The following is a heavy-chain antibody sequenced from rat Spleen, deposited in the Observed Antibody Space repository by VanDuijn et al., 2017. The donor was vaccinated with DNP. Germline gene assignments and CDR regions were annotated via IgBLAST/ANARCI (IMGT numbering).Heavy chain of an antibody. Sequence: QVQLKESGPGLLQPSQTLSLTCTVSGFSLTSYNVHWIRQPTGEGLEWMGMIWTNGSADYSSDLKSRLTISRDTSKSQVFLRMNSLQPEDTGTYYCARHRGGAFAGYFDFWGPGTMVTVSS. V-gene: IGHV2-30*01. D-gene: IGHD1-11*01. CDR2: IWTNGSA. J-gene: IGHJ1*01. CDR3: ARHRGGAFAGYFDF. CDR1: GFSLTSYN.